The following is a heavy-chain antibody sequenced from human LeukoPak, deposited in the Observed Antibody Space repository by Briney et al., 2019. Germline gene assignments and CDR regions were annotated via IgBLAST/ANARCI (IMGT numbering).Heavy chain of an antibody. CDR2: ISSSSSYI. Sequence: GGSLRLSCAASGFTFSSYSMNWVRQAPGKGLEWVSSISSSSSYIYYADSVKGRFTTSRDNAKNSLYLQMNSLRAEDTALYYCAKSIDSGGYPLGDSWGQGTLVIVSS. CDR1: GFTFSSYS. J-gene: IGHJ4*02. CDR3: AKSIDSGGYPLGDS. D-gene: IGHD3-22*01. V-gene: IGHV3-21*04.